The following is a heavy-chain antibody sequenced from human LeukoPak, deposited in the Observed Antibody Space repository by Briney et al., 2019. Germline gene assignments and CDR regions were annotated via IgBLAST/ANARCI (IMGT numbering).Heavy chain of an antibody. CDR3: ASGDYFGY. V-gene: IGHV3-23*01. J-gene: IGHJ4*02. CDR2: ISGSGGST. Sequence: GGSLRLSCAVSGFTFCSYAMSWVRQAAGKGLEGFSGISGSGGSTYYADSVKARFTISRDNSKKPLYLQMNSLGAEDTAVYYCASGDYFGYWGQGTLVTVSS. CDR1: GFTFCSYA. D-gene: IGHD4-17*01.